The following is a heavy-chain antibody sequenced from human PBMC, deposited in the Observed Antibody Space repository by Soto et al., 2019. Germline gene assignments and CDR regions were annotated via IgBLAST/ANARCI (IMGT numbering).Heavy chain of an antibody. CDR1: GYTFTGYY. D-gene: IGHD6-13*01. V-gene: IGHV1-2*02. CDR3: ARGGKPAGNYYYYGMDV. CDR2: INPNSGGT. Sequence: ASVKVSCKASGYTFTGYYMHWVRQAPGQGLEWMGWINPNSGGTNYAQKFQGRVTMTRDTSISTAYMELSRLRSDDTAVYYCARGGKPAGNYYYYGMDVGGQGTTVTVSS. J-gene: IGHJ6*02.